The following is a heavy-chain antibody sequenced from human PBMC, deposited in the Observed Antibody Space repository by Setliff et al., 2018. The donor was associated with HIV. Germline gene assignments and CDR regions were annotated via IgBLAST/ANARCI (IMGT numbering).Heavy chain of an antibody. CDR2: INPSGGST. CDR1: GYTFTSYY. CDR3: ARAGRSGSYNHYYYYYMDV. D-gene: IGHD1-26*01. J-gene: IGHJ6*03. V-gene: IGHV1-46*01. Sequence: ASVKVSCKASGYTFTSYYMHWVRQAPGQGLEWMGIINPSGGSTNYAQKFQGRVTMTRDTPTSTVYMELSSLRSEDTAVYYCARAGRSGSYNHYYYYYMDVWGKGTTVTVSS.